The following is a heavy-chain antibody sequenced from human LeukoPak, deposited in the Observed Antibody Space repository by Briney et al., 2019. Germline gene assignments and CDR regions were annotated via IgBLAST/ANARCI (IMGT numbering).Heavy chain of an antibody. CDR2: INHSGST. CDR1: GGSFSGYY. Sequence: SETLSLTCAVYGGSFSGYYWSWIRQPPGKGLEWIGEINHSGSTNYNPSLKSRVTISVDTSKNQFSLKLRSVTAADTAVYYCARVSYYDSSGNRGAFDYWGQGTLVTVSS. J-gene: IGHJ4*02. CDR3: ARVSYYDSSGNRGAFDY. D-gene: IGHD3-22*01. V-gene: IGHV4-34*01.